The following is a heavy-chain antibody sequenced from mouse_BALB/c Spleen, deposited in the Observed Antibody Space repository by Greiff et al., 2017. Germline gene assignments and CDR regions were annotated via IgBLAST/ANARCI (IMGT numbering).Heavy chain of an antibody. D-gene: IGHD2-4*01. Sequence: VKLMESGPGLVAPSQSLSITCTVSGFSLTSYGVHWVRQPPGKGLEWLGVIWAGGSTNYNSALMSRLSISKDNSKSQVFLKMNSLQTDDTAMYYCARDQITYFDYWGQGTTLTVSS. V-gene: IGHV2-9*02. CDR2: IWAGGST. J-gene: IGHJ2*01. CDR3: ARDQITYFDY. CDR1: GFSLTSYG.